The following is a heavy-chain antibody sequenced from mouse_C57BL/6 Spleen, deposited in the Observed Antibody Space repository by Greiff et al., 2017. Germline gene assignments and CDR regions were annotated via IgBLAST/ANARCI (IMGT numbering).Heavy chain of an antibody. J-gene: IGHJ3*01. Sequence: KESCKASGYTFTSYWMDWVKQRPGQGLEWIGNIYPSDSETHYNQKFKDKATLTVDKSSSTAYMQLSSLTSEDSAVYYCATGAAQATGFAYWGQGTLVTVSA. CDR2: IYPSDSET. D-gene: IGHD3-2*02. V-gene: IGHV1-61*01. CDR1: GYTFTSYW. CDR3: ATGAAQATGFAY.